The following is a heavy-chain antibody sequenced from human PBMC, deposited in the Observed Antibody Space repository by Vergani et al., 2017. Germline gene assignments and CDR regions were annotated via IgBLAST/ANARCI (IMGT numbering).Heavy chain of an antibody. Sequence: EVQLLESGGGLVQPGGSLRLSCAASGFTFSSYAMSWVRQAPGKGLEWVSAISGSGGSTYYADSVKGRFTISRDNSKNTLYLQMNSLRAEDTAVYYCAKDRISLSSPYYFDYWGQGTLVTVAS. CDR1: GFTFSSYA. CDR3: AKDRISLSSPYYFDY. D-gene: IGHD2-15*01. J-gene: IGHJ4*02. V-gene: IGHV3-23*01. CDR2: ISGSGGST.